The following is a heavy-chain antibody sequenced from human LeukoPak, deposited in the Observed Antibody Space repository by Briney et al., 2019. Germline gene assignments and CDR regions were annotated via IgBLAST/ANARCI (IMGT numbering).Heavy chain of an antibody. CDR2: IYHSGST. V-gene: IGHV4-30-2*01. J-gene: IGHJ4*02. CDR1: GGSISSGGYY. D-gene: IGHD6-6*01. CDR3: ARQSIAARRGYFDY. Sequence: SETLSLTCTVSGGSISSGGYYWSWIRQPPGKGLEWIGYIYHSGSTYYNPSLKSRVTISVDRSKNQFSLKLSSVTAADTAVYYCARQSIAARRGYFDYWGQGTLVTVSS.